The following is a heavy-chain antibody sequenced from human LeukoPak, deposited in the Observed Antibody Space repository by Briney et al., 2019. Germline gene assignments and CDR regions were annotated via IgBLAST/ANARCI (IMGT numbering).Heavy chain of an antibody. D-gene: IGHD3-22*01. CDR1: GFTFSDYF. CDR3: ARGYYYDISGYYTDY. Sequence: GGSLRLSCAASGFTFSDYFMSWIRQAPGKGLEWLSHISSSSSYIYYADSVKGRFTISRDNAKNSLYLQMNSLRAEDTAVYYCARGYYYDISGYYTDYWGQGTLVTVSS. CDR2: ISSSSSYI. J-gene: IGHJ4*02. V-gene: IGHV3-11*06.